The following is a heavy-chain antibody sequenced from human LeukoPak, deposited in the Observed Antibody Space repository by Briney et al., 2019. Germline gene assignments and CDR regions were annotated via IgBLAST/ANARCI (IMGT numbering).Heavy chain of an antibody. J-gene: IGHJ4*02. Sequence: PSETLSLTCSVSGVSIRSYSWSWIRQPSGKGLEWIGRIQTSGSTNYNPSLRSRVTMSVDTSKNQFSLKLSSVTAADTAVYYCAREEEGDYSDYFGYWGQGTLVTVSS. D-gene: IGHD2-15*01. CDR1: GVSIRSYS. CDR2: IQTSGST. CDR3: AREEEGDYSDYFGY. V-gene: IGHV4-4*07.